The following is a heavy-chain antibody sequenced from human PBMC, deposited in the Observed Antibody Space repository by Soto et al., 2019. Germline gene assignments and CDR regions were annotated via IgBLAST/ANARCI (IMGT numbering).Heavy chain of an antibody. D-gene: IGHD5-18*01. J-gene: IGHJ4*02. CDR2: VYSSGRT. Sequence: SETLSLTCTVSGDSVSSDNYYWTWIRQPPGKGLEWIGYVYSSGRTNYNPSPKSRVTISLDTSSNHFSLKLTSVTAADTAVYYCARDIRGYSRAFDYWGQGTLVTVSS. V-gene: IGHV4-61*03. CDR1: GDSVSSDNYY. CDR3: ARDIRGYSRAFDY.